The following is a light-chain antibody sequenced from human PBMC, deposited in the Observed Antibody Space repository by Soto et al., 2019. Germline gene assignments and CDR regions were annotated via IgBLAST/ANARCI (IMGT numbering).Light chain of an antibody. J-gene: IGLJ2*01. CDR2: GNT. CDR3: LSFDSSLSVV. CDR1: SSNIGAGYD. Sequence: QSVLTQPPSVSGAPGQRVTISCTGSSSNIGAGYDVHWYQQLPGRAPKLLIYGNTNRPSGVPDRFSGSKSGTSASLAITGLQDEDDADYYCLSFDSSLSVVFGGGTKLTVL. V-gene: IGLV1-40*01.